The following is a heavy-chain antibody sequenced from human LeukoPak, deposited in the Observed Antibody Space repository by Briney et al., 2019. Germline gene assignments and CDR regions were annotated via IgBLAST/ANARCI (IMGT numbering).Heavy chain of an antibody. CDR3: ASPIYCSSTSCYPRFDY. J-gene: IGHJ4*02. CDR1: GGSISSGSYY. V-gene: IGHV4-61*02. CDR2: IYTSGST. Sequence: SETLSLTCTVSGGSISSGSYYWSWIRQPAGKGLEWIGRIYTSGSTNYNPSLKSRVTISVDTSKNQFSLKLSSVTAADTAVYYCASPIYCSSTSCYPRFDYWGQGTLVTASS. D-gene: IGHD2-2*01.